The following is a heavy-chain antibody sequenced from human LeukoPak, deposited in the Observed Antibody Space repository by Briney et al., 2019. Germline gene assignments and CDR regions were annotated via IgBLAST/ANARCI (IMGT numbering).Heavy chain of an antibody. J-gene: IGHJ4*02. CDR3: AKDRDYAKAHDY. Sequence: GRSLRLSCAASGFTFSSYGMHWVRQAPGKGLECVAVIWYDGSNKYYADSVKGRFTISRDNAKNTLYLQMNSLRAEDTAVYYCAKDRDYAKAHDYWGQGTLVTVSS. CDR2: IWYDGSNK. CDR1: GFTFSSYG. V-gene: IGHV3-33*03. D-gene: IGHD4-17*01.